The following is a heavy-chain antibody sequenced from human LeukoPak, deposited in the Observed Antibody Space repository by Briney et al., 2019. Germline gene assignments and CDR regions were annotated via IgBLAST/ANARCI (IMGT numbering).Heavy chain of an antibody. Sequence: GGSLRPSCAASGFTFSNYNMNWVRQAPGKGLEWVSSISSTSSYIYYADSVKGRFTVSRDNAKNSLYLQMNSLRADDTAVYYCARVDMATIGDYWGQGTLVTVSS. CDR2: ISSTSSYI. CDR3: ARVDMATIGDY. CDR1: GFTFSNYN. V-gene: IGHV3-21*01. J-gene: IGHJ4*01. D-gene: IGHD5-24*01.